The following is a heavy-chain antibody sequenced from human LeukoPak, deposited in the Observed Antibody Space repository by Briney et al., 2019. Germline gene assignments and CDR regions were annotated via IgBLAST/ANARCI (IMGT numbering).Heavy chain of an antibody. CDR2: IYHSRST. J-gene: IGHJ4*02. Sequence: SETLSLTCAVSGYSISSEYYWGWIRQPPGKGLEWIGSIYHSRSTYYNPSLKSRVTMPVYTSKNQFSLKLTSVTAADTAVYYCARQNGFGEEFDDWGQGTLVTLSS. CDR3: ARQNGFGEEFDD. D-gene: IGHD3-3*01. V-gene: IGHV4-38-2*01. CDR1: GYSISSEYY.